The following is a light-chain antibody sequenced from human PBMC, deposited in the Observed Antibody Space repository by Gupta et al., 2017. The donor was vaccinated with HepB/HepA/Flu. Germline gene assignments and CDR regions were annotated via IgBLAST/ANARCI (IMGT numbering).Light chain of an antibody. CDR2: AAS. CDR3: QQSDSTPLT. V-gene: IGKV1-39*01. Sequence: EIQMTHSPSSLSASVGDRVTITCRASQSISSYLNWYQQEPGKSPKLLIYAASSLPSAVPSRFSGSGTGTAFTLTIIRLQPEDIANDYSQQSDSTPLTFGAGTKVEIK. J-gene: IGKJ4*01. CDR1: QSISSY.